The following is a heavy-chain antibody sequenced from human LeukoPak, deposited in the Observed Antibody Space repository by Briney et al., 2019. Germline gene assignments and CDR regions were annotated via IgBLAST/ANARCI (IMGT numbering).Heavy chain of an antibody. D-gene: IGHD6-13*01. Sequence: SEPLSLTCSFSGGSISGYYWSWIRQPPGKGLEWIGYIYNSGSTNYNPFLKSRVTISVVTSKNQLSLKLKSVTAADTAVYYCARAAHYSSRNFDFWGQGTLVTVSS. J-gene: IGHJ4*02. CDR1: GGSISGYY. V-gene: IGHV4-59*01. CDR2: IYNSGST. CDR3: ARAAHYSSRNFDF.